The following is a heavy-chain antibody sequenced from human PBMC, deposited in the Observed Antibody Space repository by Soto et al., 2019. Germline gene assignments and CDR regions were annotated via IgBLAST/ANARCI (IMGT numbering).Heavy chain of an antibody. J-gene: IGHJ6*02. V-gene: IGHV3-23*01. Sequence: HPGGSLRLSCAASGFTFSSYAMSWVRQAPGKGLEWVSAISGSGGSTYYADSVKGRFTISRDNSKNTLYLQMNSLRAEDTAVYYCAKDTRGYSGYDQYYYGMDVWGQGITVTVSS. CDR3: AKDTRGYSGYDQYYYGMDV. D-gene: IGHD5-12*01. CDR1: GFTFSSYA. CDR2: ISGSGGST.